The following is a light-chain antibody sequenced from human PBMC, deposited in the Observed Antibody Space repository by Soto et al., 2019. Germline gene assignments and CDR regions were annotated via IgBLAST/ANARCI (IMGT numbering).Light chain of an antibody. CDR3: QQCSNLFT. V-gene: IGKV3-11*01. J-gene: IGKJ3*01. Sequence: EIVLTQSPATLSLSPGERATVSCRASQSVSSYLAWYQQKPGQAPRLLIYDASNRATGIPARFSGSGSGTDFIITISSLEPEVFAVYYCQQCSNLFTFGPGTKVDIK. CDR1: QSVSSY. CDR2: DAS.